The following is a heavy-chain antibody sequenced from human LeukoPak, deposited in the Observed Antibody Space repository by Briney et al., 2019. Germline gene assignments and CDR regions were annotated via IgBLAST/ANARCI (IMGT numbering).Heavy chain of an antibody. D-gene: IGHD6-25*01. J-gene: IGHJ6*03. CDR1: GFNFSNYG. Sequence: GRSLRLSCVASGFNFSNYGMHWVRQAPGKGLEWVAVLWYGEINKSYADSVKGRFTISRDSSKNTLYLQMNSLRAEDTAVYSCVKDARHGGFYMDVWGKGTTVIVSS. CDR3: VKDARHGGFYMDV. CDR2: LWYGEINK. V-gene: IGHV3-30*18.